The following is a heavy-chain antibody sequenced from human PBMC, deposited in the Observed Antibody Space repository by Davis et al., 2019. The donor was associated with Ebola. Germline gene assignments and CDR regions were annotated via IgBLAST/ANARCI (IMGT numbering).Heavy chain of an antibody. Sequence: SETLSLTCAVYGGSLSGYFWTWIRQSPGKGLEWIGTISQSGSLTYYNSSLKSRVTIVVDTSNNHVSLRLHSVTAADTAVYYCARVRWYGRGVDYWGQGTLVTVSS. CDR3: ARVRWYGRGVDY. J-gene: IGHJ4*02. CDR2: ISQSGSLT. CDR1: GGSLSGYF. D-gene: IGHD4-23*01. V-gene: IGHV4-34*01.